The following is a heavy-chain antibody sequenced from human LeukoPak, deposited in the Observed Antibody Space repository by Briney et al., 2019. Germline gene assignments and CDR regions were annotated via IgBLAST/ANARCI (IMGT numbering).Heavy chain of an antibody. Sequence: GGSLRLSCAASGFPFSTYWMAWVRQAPGKGVDWVANIRKEGGAKFYAASVNARFIISRDNAKNSLYLQTNNLRDEDTAVYYCASSHDSSGNDWGQGTLVTV. CDR2: IRKEGGAK. CDR3: ASSHDSSGND. D-gene: IGHD3-22*01. J-gene: IGHJ4*02. CDR1: GFPFSTYW. V-gene: IGHV3-7*01.